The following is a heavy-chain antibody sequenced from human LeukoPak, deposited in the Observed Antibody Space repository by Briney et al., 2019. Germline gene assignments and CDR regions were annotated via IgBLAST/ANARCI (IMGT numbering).Heavy chain of an antibody. Sequence: GGSLRLPCAASGFTFSSYSMNWVRQAPGKGLEWVSSISSSSSYIYYADSVKGRFTISRDNAKNSLYLQMNSLRAEDTAVYYCARSPVAGRFDYWGQGTLVTVSS. CDR3: ARSPVAGRFDY. V-gene: IGHV3-21*01. CDR1: GFTFSSYS. D-gene: IGHD6-19*01. J-gene: IGHJ4*02. CDR2: ISSSSSYI.